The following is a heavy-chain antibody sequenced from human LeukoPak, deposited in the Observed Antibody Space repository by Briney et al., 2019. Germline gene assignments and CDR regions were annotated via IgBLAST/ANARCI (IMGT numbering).Heavy chain of an antibody. CDR2: MNPNSGST. CDR1: GYTFASYD. V-gene: IGHV1-8*01. D-gene: IGHD3-10*01. Sequence: ASVKVSCKASGYTFASYDINWVRQASGQGLEWMGWMNPNSGSTGYAQKFQGRVTMTRNTSIGTAYMELSSLKSDDTAVYYCGRGHLHGSGSYYNMWMGYYYYYMDVWGKGTTVTISS. J-gene: IGHJ6*03. CDR3: GRGHLHGSGSYYNMWMGYYYYYMDV.